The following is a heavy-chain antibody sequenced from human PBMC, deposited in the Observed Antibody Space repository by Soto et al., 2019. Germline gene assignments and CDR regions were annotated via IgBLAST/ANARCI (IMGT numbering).Heavy chain of an antibody. D-gene: IGHD2-8*02. Sequence: QVQLQQWGAGLLKPSETLSLTCAVYGGSFSGYYWPWIRQPPGTGLEWIGEINHSGSTNYKPSLKIRVTISVDTSKNQFSLKLTSVTAADTAVYYCARDKITGLFDYWGQGTLVTVSS. CDR1: GGSFSGYY. V-gene: IGHV4-34*01. J-gene: IGHJ4*02. CDR2: INHSGST. CDR3: ARDKITGLFDY.